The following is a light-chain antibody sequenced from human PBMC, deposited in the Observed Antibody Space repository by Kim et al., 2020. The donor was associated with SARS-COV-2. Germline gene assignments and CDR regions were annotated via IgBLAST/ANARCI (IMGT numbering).Light chain of an antibody. V-gene: IGKV1-17*01. CDR1: QDIRND. J-gene: IGKJ5*01. Sequence: ASVGERVTNTCRASQDIRNDLGWYQQNPGRAPKRLIYGASSLQSGVPSRFSGSGSGTEFTLTISSLQPEDFATYFCLQHNTYPITFGQGTRLEIK. CDR2: GAS. CDR3: LQHNTYPIT.